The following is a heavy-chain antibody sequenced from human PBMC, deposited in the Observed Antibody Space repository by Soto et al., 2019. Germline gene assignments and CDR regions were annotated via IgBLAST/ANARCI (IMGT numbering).Heavy chain of an antibody. CDR1: GFTFSSYA. D-gene: IGHD3-10*01. V-gene: IGHV3-64*01. CDR3: ARQGRAVSSYYFDY. J-gene: IGHJ4*02. CDR2: ISRNGGST. Sequence: EVQLVESGGGLVQPGGSLRLSCAASGFTFSSYAMHWVRQAPGKGLEYVSAISRNGGSTYYANSVKGRFTISRDNSKNTLYFQMGSLRAEDVAVYYCARQGRAVSSYYFDYWGQGTLVTVSS.